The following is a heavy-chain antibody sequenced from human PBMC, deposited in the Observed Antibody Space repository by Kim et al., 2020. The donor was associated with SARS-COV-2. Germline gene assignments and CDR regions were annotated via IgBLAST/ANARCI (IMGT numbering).Heavy chain of an antibody. J-gene: IGHJ2*01. Sequence: SETLSLTCTVSGGSISSSSYYWGWIRQPPGKGLEWIGSIYYSGSTYYNPSLKSRVTISVDTSKNQFSLKLSSVTAADTAVYYCARDPSQYYYDSSGYNWYFDLWGRGTLVTVSS. CDR1: GGSISSSSYY. CDR3: ARDPSQYYYDSSGYNWYFDL. D-gene: IGHD3-22*01. V-gene: IGHV4-39*07. CDR2: IYYSGST.